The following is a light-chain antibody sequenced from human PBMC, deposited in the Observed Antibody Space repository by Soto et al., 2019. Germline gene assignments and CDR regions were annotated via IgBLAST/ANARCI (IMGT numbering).Light chain of an antibody. CDR2: DDR. V-gene: IGLV3-21*02. CDR3: QVLDSSTDHYV. CDR1: NIGSKS. Sequence: SYELTQPPSMSVAPGQTARVTCGGYNIGSKSVHWYQQRPGQAPVLVVYDDRDRPSGIPERFSGSNSGNTATLTISRVEAEDEADYYCQVLDSSTDHYVFGTGTKLTVL. J-gene: IGLJ1*01.